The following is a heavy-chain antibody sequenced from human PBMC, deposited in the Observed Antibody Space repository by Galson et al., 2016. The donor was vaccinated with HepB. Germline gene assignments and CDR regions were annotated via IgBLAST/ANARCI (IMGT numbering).Heavy chain of an antibody. Sequence: SVKVSCKASGGTFSNYAISWVRQAPGQGLEWLGGIIPIFGTANYAQKFQGRVTITADESTSTAYMELSSLRSDDTAVYYCAAMTTGVMAAFYGLDVWGQGTTVTVSS. CDR1: GGTFSNYA. CDR3: AAMTTGVMAAFYGLDV. V-gene: IGHV1-69*13. CDR2: IIPIFGTA. J-gene: IGHJ6*02. D-gene: IGHD4-23*01.